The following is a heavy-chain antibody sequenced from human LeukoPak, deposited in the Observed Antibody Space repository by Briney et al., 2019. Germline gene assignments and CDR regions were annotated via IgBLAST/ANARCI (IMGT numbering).Heavy chain of an antibody. Sequence: GASVKVSCKASGYTFTSYDINWVRQATGQGLEWMGWMNPNSGNTGYAQKFQGRVTITRNTSISTAYMELSSLRSEDTAVYYCARGHLYYDSSGYYSPNWFDPWGQGTLVTVSS. CDR2: MNPNSGNT. V-gene: IGHV1-8*01. D-gene: IGHD3-22*01. CDR1: GYTFTSYD. CDR3: ARGHLYYDSSGYYSPNWFDP. J-gene: IGHJ5*02.